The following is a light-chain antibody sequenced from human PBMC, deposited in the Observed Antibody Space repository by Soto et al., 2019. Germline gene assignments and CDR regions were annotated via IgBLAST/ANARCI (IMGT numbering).Light chain of an antibody. V-gene: IGLV4-69*01. J-gene: IGLJ2*01. CDR1: SGQSSYA. CDR3: QTWGSGIVV. CDR2: LNSDGSH. Sequence: QPVLTQSPSASASLGASVKLTCTLSSGQSSYAIAWHQQQSEKGPRYLMKLNSDGSHSKGDGIPDRFSGSSSGAERYLTISSLQSEDEADYYCQTWGSGIVVFGGGTKVTVL.